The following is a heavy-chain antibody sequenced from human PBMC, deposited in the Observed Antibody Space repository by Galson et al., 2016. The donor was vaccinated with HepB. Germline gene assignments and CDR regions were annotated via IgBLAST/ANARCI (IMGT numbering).Heavy chain of an antibody. CDR2: ISGSGGST. J-gene: IGHJ5*02. CDR3: AKGGGSSDWYSNWFDP. D-gene: IGHD6-19*01. Sequence: SLRLSCAASGFTFSSYAMSWVRQAPGKGLEWVSAISGSGGSTYYADSVKGRFTISRDNSKNTLYLQMNSLRAEDTAVYYCAKGGGSSDWYSNWFDPWGQGTLVTVSS. CDR1: GFTFSSYA. V-gene: IGHV3-23*01.